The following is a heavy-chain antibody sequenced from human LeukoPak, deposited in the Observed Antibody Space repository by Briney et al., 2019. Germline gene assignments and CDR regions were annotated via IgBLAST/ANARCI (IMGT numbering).Heavy chain of an antibody. CDR2: IYYSGST. CDR3: AGPGGDSSWLFDY. CDR1: GGSISSSNYY. V-gene: IGHV4-39*01. J-gene: IGHJ4*02. Sequence: PSETLSLTRTVSGGSISSSNYYWGWIRQPPGKGLEWIGSIYYSGSTYYNPSLKSRVTISVDTSKNQFSLKMSSVTAADTAVYHCAGPGGDSSWLFDYWGQGTLVSVSS. D-gene: IGHD6-13*01.